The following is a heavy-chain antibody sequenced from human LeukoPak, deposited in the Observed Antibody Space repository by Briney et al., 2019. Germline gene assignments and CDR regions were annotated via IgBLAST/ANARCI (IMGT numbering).Heavy chain of an antibody. V-gene: IGHV3-11*04. J-gene: IGHJ4*02. Sequence: PGGSLRLSCAASGFTFSDYYMSWIRQAPGKGLEWVSYISSSGSTIYYADSVKGRFTISRDNAKNSLYLQMNSLRAEDTAVYYCARARKQVVVTAIYDYWGQGTLVTVSS. CDR2: ISSSGSTI. D-gene: IGHD2-21*02. CDR1: GFTFSDYY. CDR3: ARARKQVVVTAIYDY.